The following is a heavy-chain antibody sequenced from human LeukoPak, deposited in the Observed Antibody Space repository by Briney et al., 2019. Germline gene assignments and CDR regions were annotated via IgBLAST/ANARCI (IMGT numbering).Heavy chain of an antibody. V-gene: IGHV4-4*02. J-gene: IGHJ4*02. D-gene: IGHD1-20*01. CDR1: GFTFNTYTM. Sequence: GSLRLSCAASGFTFNTYTMNWVRQPPGKGLEWIGEIYHSGSTNYKPSLKSRATISVDKSKNQFSLKLSSVTAADTAVYYCASRAPRDNFNRYLPIDYWGQGTLVTVSS. CDR3: ASRAPRDNFNRYLPIDY. CDR2: IYHSGST.